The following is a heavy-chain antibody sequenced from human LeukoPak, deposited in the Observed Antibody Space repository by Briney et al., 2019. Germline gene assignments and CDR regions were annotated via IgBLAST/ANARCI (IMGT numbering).Heavy chain of an antibody. Sequence: ASVKVSCKASGYTFTGYYMHWVRQAPGQGREWMGWINPNSGGTNYAQKFQGRVTMTRDTSISTAYMELSRLRSDDTAVYYCVIVVSPADNYYYYMDVWGKGTTVTVSS. J-gene: IGHJ6*03. CDR1: GYTFTGYY. CDR2: INPNSGGT. CDR3: VIVVSPADNYYYYMDV. V-gene: IGHV1-2*02. D-gene: IGHD2-2*01.